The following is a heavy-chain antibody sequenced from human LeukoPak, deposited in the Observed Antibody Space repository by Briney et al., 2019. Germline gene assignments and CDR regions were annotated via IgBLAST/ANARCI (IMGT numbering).Heavy chain of an antibody. D-gene: IGHD3-22*01. V-gene: IGHV3-21*04. CDR2: ISISSSYI. J-gene: IGHJ4*02. CDR3: AKDHLPYYYDSSGPFDY. CDR1: GFSFSSYT. Sequence: GGSLGLSCAASGFSFSSYTMNWVRQAPGKGLEWVSSISISSSYIYYADSVKGRFTISRDNSKNTLYLQMNSLRAEDTAVYYCAKDHLPYYYDSSGPFDYWGQGTLVTVSS.